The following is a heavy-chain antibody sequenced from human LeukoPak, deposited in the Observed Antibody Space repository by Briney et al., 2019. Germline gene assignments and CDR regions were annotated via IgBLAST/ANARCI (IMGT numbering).Heavy chain of an antibody. CDR2: INAGNGNT. D-gene: IGHD6-19*01. J-gene: IGHJ4*02. V-gene: IGHV1-3*01. CDR1: GYTFTSYA. Sequence: ASVKVSCKASGYTFTSYAMHWVRQAPGQRLEWMGWINAGNGNTKYSQKFQGRVTITRDTSASTAYMELSSLRSEDTAVYYCARGSTRSSGWYFYFDYWGQGTLVTASS. CDR3: ARGSTRSSGWYFYFDY.